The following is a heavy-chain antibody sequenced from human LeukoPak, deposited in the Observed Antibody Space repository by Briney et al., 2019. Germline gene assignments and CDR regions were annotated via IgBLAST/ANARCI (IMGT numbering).Heavy chain of an antibody. CDR2: ISSSGSTI. D-gene: IGHD2-21*02. CDR3: ARASYCGGDCYAYYYGMDV. J-gene: IGHJ6*04. CDR1: GFTFSSYE. V-gene: IGHV3-48*03. Sequence: GGSLRLSCAASGFTFSSYEMNCVRPAPGKGLGRVSYISSSGSTIYYADSVKGRFTISRDNAKNSLYLQMNSLRAEDTAVYYCARASYCGGDCYAYYYGMDVWGKGTTVSVSS.